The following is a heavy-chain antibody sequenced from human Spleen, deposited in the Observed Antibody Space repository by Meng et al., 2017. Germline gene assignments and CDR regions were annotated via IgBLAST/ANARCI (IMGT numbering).Heavy chain of an antibody. Sequence: SVKVSCKVSGGVFRTYAINWVRQAPGQGLEWVGGIIPMLGKPNYAQRWQGRITITTDESSSTAYMELSSLRFEDTAVYYCARDTPDFSEPNRGKYGFDVWGQGTLVTVSS. D-gene: IGHD3-3*01. CDR3: ARDTPDFSEPNRGKYGFDV. CDR1: GGVFRTYA. J-gene: IGHJ6*02. V-gene: IGHV1-69*05. CDR2: IIPMLGKP.